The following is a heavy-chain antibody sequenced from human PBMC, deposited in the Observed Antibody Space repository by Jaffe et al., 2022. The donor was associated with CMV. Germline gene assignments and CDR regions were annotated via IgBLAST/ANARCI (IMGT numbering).Heavy chain of an antibody. CDR2: ISGSGGST. J-gene: IGHJ4*02. CDR3: AKGQPPEDYDILTGSLDY. V-gene: IGHV3-23*01. Sequence: EVQLLESGGGLVQPGGSLRLSCAASGFTFSSYAMSWVRQAPGKGLEWVSAISGSGGSTYYADSVKGRFTISRDNSKNTLYLQMNSLRAEDTAVYYCAKGQPPEDYDILTGSLDYWGQGTLVTVSS. CDR1: GFTFSSYA. D-gene: IGHD3-9*01.